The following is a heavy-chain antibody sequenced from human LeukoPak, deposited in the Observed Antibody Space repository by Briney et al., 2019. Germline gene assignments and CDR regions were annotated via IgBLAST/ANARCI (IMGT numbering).Heavy chain of an antibody. J-gene: IGHJ3*02. V-gene: IGHV3-11*01. CDR2: TSSSGGSI. D-gene: IGHD3-9*01. Sequence: GGSLRLSCAASGFTFRDYYMIWMRQAPGKGLEWVSYTSSSGGSIYYADSVKGRFTISRDNAKNLLFLQMNSLRAEDTAVYYCARALNDALDIWGRGTTVTVSS. CDR3: ARALNDALDI. CDR1: GFTFRDYY.